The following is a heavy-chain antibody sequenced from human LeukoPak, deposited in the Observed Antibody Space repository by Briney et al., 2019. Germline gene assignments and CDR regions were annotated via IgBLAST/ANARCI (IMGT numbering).Heavy chain of an antibody. D-gene: IGHD6-13*01. CDR2: IKYDGSEE. J-gene: IGHJ4*02. CDR1: GFTFSDYW. Sequence: GGSLRLSCAASGFTFSDYWMSWMRQAPGKGLEWVANIKYDGSEEYYVDPVKGRFTISRDNAENSLYLQLSSLRVEDTAVYYCRSGGAAPGSFDNWGQGTLVTVSP. V-gene: IGHV3-7*01. CDR3: RSGGAAPGSFDN.